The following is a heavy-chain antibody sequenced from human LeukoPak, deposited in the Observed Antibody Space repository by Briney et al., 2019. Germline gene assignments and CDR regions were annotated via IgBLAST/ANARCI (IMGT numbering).Heavy chain of an antibody. CDR3: ARHKIVGASHGPFDY. V-gene: IGHV5-51*01. CDR1: GYSFTTYC. J-gene: IGHJ4*02. Sequence: GESLKISCKGSGYSFTTYCIGWVRQMPGKGLEWMGIIYPGDSDTRYSPSFQGQVTISADKSISTAYLQWSSLKASDTAMYYCARHKIVGASHGPFDYWGQGTLVTVSS. CDR2: IYPGDSDT. D-gene: IGHD1-26*01.